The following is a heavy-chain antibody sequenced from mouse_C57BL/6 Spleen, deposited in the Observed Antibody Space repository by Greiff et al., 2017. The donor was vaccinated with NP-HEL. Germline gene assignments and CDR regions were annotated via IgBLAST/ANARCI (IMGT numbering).Heavy chain of an antibody. CDR1: GYTFTDYY. CDR2: INPNNGGT. Sequence: EVQLQQSGPELVKPGASVKISCKASGYTFTDYYMNWVKQSHGKSLEWIGDINPNNGGTSYNQKFKGKATLTVDKSSSTAYMELRSLTSEDSAVYYCAPIYYYVSSPAWFAYWGQGTLVTVSA. V-gene: IGHV1-26*01. CDR3: APIYYYVSSPAWFAY. J-gene: IGHJ3*01. D-gene: IGHD1-1*01.